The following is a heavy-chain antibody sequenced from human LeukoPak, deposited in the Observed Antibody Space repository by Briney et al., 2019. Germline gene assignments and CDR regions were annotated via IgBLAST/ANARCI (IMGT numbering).Heavy chain of an antibody. CDR1: GFTVSTYP. J-gene: IGHJ3*02. V-gene: IGHV3-23*01. Sequence: GGSLRLSCAASGFTVSTYPMSWVRQAPGKGLEWVSAISGSGGSTYYADSVKGRFTISRDNSKNTLYLQMNSLRAEDTAVYYCAKGPTSDAFDIWGQGTMVTVSS. D-gene: IGHD2/OR15-2a*01. CDR2: ISGSGGST. CDR3: AKGPTSDAFDI.